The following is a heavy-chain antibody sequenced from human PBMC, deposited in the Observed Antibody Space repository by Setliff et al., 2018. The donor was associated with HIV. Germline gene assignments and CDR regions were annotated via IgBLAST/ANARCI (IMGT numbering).Heavy chain of an antibody. D-gene: IGHD1-1*01. CDR1: GGSFSGHY. CDR3: ARTRALQSDNWSPFDK. Sequence: PSETLSLTCAVYGGSFSGHYWSWICQSPRLGLEWIGDISDSGSITYNPSLKSRVAMSVDTSKNQFSLKLLSVTAADTAVYFCARTRALQSDNWSPFDKWGQGSLVTVSS. CDR2: ISDSGSI. J-gene: IGHJ4*02. V-gene: IGHV4-34*01.